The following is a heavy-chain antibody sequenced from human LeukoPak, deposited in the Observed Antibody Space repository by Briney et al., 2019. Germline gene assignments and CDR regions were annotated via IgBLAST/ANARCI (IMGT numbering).Heavy chain of an antibody. CDR1: GYTFTSYA. V-gene: IGHV1-3*01. Sequence: VSVKVSCKASGYTFTSYAMHWVRQAPGQRLEWMGWINAGNGNTKYSQKLQGRVTMTTDTSTSIAYMELRSLRSDDTAVYYCASHYCSSTSCYDGYYYYGMDVWGQGTTVTVSS. CDR2: INAGNGNT. D-gene: IGHD2-2*01. CDR3: ASHYCSSTSCYDGYYYYGMDV. J-gene: IGHJ6*02.